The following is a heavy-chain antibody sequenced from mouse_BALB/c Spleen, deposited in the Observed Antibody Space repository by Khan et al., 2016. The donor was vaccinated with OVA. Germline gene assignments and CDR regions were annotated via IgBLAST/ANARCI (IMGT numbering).Heavy chain of an antibody. Sequence: LQQSGSELVRPGASVKLSCKASGYTFTSYWMHWVKQRHGQGLEWIGNIYPGSGSTNYDEKFKSKGTLTVDTSSSTAYMHLSSLTSEDSAVDYCTRRGLGGAMDYWGQGTSVTVSS. CDR3: TRRGLGGAMDY. V-gene: IGHV1S22*01. CDR1: GYTFTSYW. CDR2: IYPGSGST. D-gene: IGHD4-1*01. J-gene: IGHJ4*01.